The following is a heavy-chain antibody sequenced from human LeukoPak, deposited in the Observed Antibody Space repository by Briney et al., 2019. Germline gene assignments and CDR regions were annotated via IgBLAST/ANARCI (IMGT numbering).Heavy chain of an antibody. Sequence: GGSLRLSCAASGFTFSSYGMHWVRQAPGKGLEWVAVIWYDGSNKYYTDSVKGRFTISRDNSKNTLYLQMNSLRAEDTAVYYCARRYAALWYYFDYWGRGTLVTVSS. J-gene: IGHJ4*02. V-gene: IGHV3-33*01. CDR3: ARRYAALWYYFDY. D-gene: IGHD2-21*01. CDR1: GFTFSSYG. CDR2: IWYDGSNK.